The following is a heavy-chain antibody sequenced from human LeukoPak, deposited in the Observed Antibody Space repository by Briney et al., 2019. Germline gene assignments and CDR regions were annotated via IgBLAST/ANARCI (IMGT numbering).Heavy chain of an antibody. V-gene: IGHV3-23*01. Sequence: SAISGSGGSTYYADSVKGRFTISRDNSKNTLYLQMNSLRAEDTAVYYCAKGRWTISDAFDIWGQGTMVTVSS. CDR3: AKGRWTISDAFDI. CDR2: ISGSGGST. J-gene: IGHJ3*02. D-gene: IGHD3-9*01.